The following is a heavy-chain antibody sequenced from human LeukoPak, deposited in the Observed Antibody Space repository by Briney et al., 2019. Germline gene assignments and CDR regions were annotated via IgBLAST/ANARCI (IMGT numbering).Heavy chain of an antibody. CDR3: ARRWNYGRNYYIDV. CDR1: GGSFSNYY. Sequence: SETLSLTCAVYGGSFSNYYWSWIRQSPGKELEWIGEINDSGTINYNPSLMSRVTISVDKSKNQFSLKLSSVTAADTAVYYCARRWNYGRNYYIDVWGKGATVSVSS. V-gene: IGHV4-34*01. J-gene: IGHJ6*03. CDR2: INDSGTI. D-gene: IGHD1-7*01.